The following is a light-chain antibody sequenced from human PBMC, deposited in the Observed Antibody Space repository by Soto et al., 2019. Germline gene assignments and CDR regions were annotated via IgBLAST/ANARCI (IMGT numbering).Light chain of an antibody. CDR1: KSISSY. Sequence: DIQMTQSPSSLSASVGDRVTITCRASKSISSYLNWYQQKPGKAPKLLIYAASSLQSGVPSRFSGSGSGTDFALTISSQQPEDFATYHCQEGYSNPPVPFGGGTKVVIK. CDR2: AAS. V-gene: IGKV1-39*01. J-gene: IGKJ4*01. CDR3: QEGYSNPPVP.